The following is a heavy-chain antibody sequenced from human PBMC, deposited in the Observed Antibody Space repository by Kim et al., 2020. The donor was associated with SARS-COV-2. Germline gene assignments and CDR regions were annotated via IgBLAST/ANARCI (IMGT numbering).Heavy chain of an antibody. J-gene: IGHJ4*02. D-gene: IGHD3-10*01. V-gene: IGHV4-39*07. CDR3: ASSHFLRGVITY. Sequence: SETLSLTCTVSGDSINSSSYYWGWIRQPPGKGLEWIGTAYYSVNTYYHPSLKSRVTISVDTSKNQFSLRLRSVTAADTALYYCASSHFLRGVITYWGQGTLVTVSS. CDR1: GDSINSSSYY. CDR2: AYYSVNT.